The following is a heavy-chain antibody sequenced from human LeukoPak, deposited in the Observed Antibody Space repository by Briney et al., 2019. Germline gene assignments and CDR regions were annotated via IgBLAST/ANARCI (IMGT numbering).Heavy chain of an antibody. Sequence: SETLSLTCSVSGGSISRPDYYWSWIRQPPGKGLEWIGYIYYSGRTYYNPSLKSRITISVDTSKNQFSLKLSSVTAADTAVYYCARGFYSPHYWGQGTLVSVSS. J-gene: IGHJ4*02. CDR2: IYYSGRT. V-gene: IGHV4-61*08. CDR1: GGSISRPDYY. CDR3: ARGFYSPHY. D-gene: IGHD4-11*01.